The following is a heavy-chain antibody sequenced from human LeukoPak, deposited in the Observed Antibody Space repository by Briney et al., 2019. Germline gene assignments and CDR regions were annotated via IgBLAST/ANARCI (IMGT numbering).Heavy chain of an antibody. Sequence: SETLSLTCTVSGYSISSGYYWGWIRQPPGKGLEWIGSIYHSGSSYYNPSLKSRVTISVDTSKNQFSLKLSSVTAADTAVYYCARDYYDILTGYGWFDPWGQGTLVAVSS. CDR3: ARDYYDILTGYGWFDP. CDR2: IYHSGSS. J-gene: IGHJ5*02. CDR1: GYSISSGYY. D-gene: IGHD3-9*01. V-gene: IGHV4-38-2*02.